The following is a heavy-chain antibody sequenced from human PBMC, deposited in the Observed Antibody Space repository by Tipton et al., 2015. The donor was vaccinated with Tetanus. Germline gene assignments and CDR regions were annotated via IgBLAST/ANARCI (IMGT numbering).Heavy chain of an antibody. V-gene: IGHV4-59*11. J-gene: IGHJ4*02. D-gene: IGHD6-13*01. CDR3: ARAGGGSWGNFDY. CDR1: GGSISSHY. Sequence: TLSLTCSVSGGSISSHYWSWIRQPPGKGLEWIGYIYYSGSTNYNPSLKSRVTISVDTSKNQFSLKLSSVTAADTAVYYCARAGGGSWGNFDYWGQGTLVTVS. CDR2: IYYSGST.